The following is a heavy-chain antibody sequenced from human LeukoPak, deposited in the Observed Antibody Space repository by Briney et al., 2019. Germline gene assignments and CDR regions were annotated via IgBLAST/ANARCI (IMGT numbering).Heavy chain of an antibody. CDR1: GGSISSYY. J-gene: IGHJ4*02. V-gene: IGHV4-4*07. CDR2: IYTSGST. D-gene: IGHD3-10*01. Sequence: PSEALSLTCTVSGGSISSYYWSWIPQPAGKGLEGIGRIYTSGSTNYHPSLKSRVTMSVDTSKNQFSLKLSSVTAADTAVYYCARGRFGELFIDYWGQGTLVTVSS. CDR3: ARGRFGELFIDY.